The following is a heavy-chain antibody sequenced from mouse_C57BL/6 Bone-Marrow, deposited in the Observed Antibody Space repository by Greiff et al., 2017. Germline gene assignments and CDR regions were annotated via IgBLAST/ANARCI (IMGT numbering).Heavy chain of an antibody. CDR3: AKEERSYYGSSWFAY. CDR1: GYTFTDYY. CDR2: INPYNGGT. Sequence: VQLQQSGPVLVKPGASVKMSCKASGYTFTDYYMNWVKQSHGKSLEWIGVINPYNGGTSYNQKFKGKATLTVDKSSSTAYMELNSLTSEDSAVYYCAKEERSYYGSSWFAYWGQGTLVTVSA. D-gene: IGHD1-1*01. V-gene: IGHV1-19*01. J-gene: IGHJ3*01.